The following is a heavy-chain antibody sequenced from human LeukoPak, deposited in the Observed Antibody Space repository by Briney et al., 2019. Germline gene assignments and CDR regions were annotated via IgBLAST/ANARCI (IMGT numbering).Heavy chain of an antibody. Sequence: PGGSLRLSCAASGFTVSRNYMTWVRQAPGKGLEWVSAISGSGGSTYYADSVKGRFTISRDNSKNTLYLQMNSLRAEDTAVYYCAKGHSTVTNWGQGTLVTVSS. D-gene: IGHD4-11*01. CDR2: ISGSGGST. J-gene: IGHJ4*02. V-gene: IGHV3-23*01. CDR3: AKGHSTVTN. CDR1: GFTVSRNY.